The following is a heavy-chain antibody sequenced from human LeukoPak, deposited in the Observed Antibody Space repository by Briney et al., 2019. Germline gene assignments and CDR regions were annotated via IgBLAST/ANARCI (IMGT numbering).Heavy chain of an antibody. V-gene: IGHV3-7*01. J-gene: IGHJ4*02. CDR1: GFTFSSYW. Sequence: GGSLRLPCAASGFTFSSYWMSWVRQAPGKGLEWVANIKQDGSEKYYVDSVKGRFTISRDNAKNSLYLQMNSLRAEDTAVYYCARARAYYSVVFDYWGQGTLVTVSS. CDR3: ARARAYYSVVFDY. D-gene: IGHD3-10*01. CDR2: IKQDGSEK.